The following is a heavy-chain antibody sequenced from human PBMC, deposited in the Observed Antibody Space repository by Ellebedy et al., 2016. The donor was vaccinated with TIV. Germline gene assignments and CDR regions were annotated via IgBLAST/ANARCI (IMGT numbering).Heavy chain of an antibody. J-gene: IGHJ4*02. CDR1: GGSISSGGHY. V-gene: IGHV4-31*03. Sequence: SETLSLXCTVSGGSISSGGHYWSWIRLPPGKGLEWIGFIYYSGTTFHNPSLKSRLTISVDTSKNKFSLKLSSVTAADTAVYYCARGHYYHSRGYYPDYWGQGTLVTVSS. CDR3: ARGHYYHSRGYYPDY. D-gene: IGHD3-22*01. CDR2: IYYSGTT.